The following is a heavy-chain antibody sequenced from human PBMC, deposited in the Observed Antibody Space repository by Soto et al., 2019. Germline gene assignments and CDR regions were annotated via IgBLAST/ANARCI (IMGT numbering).Heavy chain of an antibody. V-gene: IGHV1-46*01. CDR1: GYTFTHYY. CDR2: INPSVGST. J-gene: IGHJ4*02. CDR3: ARPPFPGCINGVCYPCDH. Sequence: VQLVQSGAEVKKPGASVKVSCKASGYTFTHYYIHWVRQSPGQGLEWRGMINPSVGSTDYAQKFQGRVTMTTDTSTTKVYMELSSLRSDDTAVYYCARPPFPGCINGVCYPCDHWGQGTLVTVSS. D-gene: IGHD2-8*01.